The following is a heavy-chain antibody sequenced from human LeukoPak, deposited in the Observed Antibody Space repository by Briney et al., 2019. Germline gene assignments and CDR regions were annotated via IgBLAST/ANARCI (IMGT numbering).Heavy chain of an antibody. Sequence: PSETLSLTCTVSGGSISSYYWSWIRQPPGKGLEWIGYIYYSGSTNYNPSLKSRVTISVDTSKNQLSLKLSSVTAADTAVYYCARGSKFWSGRTYWFDPWGQGTLVTVSS. V-gene: IGHV4-59*01. CDR1: GGSISSYY. CDR2: IYYSGST. J-gene: IGHJ5*02. D-gene: IGHD3-3*01. CDR3: ARGSKFWSGRTYWFDP.